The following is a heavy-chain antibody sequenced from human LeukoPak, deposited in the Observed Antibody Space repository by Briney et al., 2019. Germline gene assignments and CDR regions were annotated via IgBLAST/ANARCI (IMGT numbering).Heavy chain of an antibody. CDR3: AKRPSDYGDYVSYFDY. CDR1: GFSFVSYG. D-gene: IGHD4-17*01. Sequence: GGSRRLAWAAAGFSFVSYGVHWVRQAPGKGLEWVGVISDDGRRKDYADSVKGRFTISRDNSKDTLYLQMNSLRAEDTAVYYCAKRPSDYGDYVSYFDYWGQGTLVTVSS. J-gene: IGHJ4*02. CDR2: ISDDGRRK. V-gene: IGHV3-30*18.